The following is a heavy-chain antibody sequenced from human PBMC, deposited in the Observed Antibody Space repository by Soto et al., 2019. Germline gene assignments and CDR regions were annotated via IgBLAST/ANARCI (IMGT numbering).Heavy chain of an antibody. J-gene: IGHJ4*02. CDR3: AKDRARYCGGGSCYSIFAY. Sequence: QVQLVESGGGVVQPGRSLRLSCAASGFTFSSYGMHWVRQAPGKGLEWVAVISYDGSNKYYADSVKGRFTISRDNSKNTRYLLMNSLRAEDTAVYYCAKDRARYCGGGSCYSIFAYWGQGTLVTVSS. V-gene: IGHV3-30*18. D-gene: IGHD2-15*01. CDR2: ISYDGSNK. CDR1: GFTFSSYG.